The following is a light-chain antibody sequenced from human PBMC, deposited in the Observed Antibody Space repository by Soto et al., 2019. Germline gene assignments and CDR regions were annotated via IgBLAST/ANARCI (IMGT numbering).Light chain of an antibody. CDR3: QQYGTSPFT. J-gene: IGKJ3*01. CDR1: ERISSNF. V-gene: IGKV3-20*01. CDR2: GAS. Sequence: VLTQSPGTLSLSPGERDTLSCRASERISSNFLAWYQQRPGQAPRLLIYGASTSASGIPDRFSGSGSGTEFALTISRLEPEDFAVYYCQQYGTSPFTFGPGTTVEIK.